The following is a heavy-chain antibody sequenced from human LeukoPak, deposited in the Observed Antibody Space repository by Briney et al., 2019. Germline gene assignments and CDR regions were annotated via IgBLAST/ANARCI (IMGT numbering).Heavy chain of an antibody. V-gene: IGHV1-8*01. CDR1: GYTFTSYD. J-gene: IGHJ6*03. CDR2: MNPNSGNT. D-gene: IGHD2-2*01. CDR3: ARALGYCSSTSCREKHYYYYYMDV. Sequence: ASGKVSCKASGYTFTSYDINWVRQATGQGLEWMGWMNPNSGNTGYAQKFQGRVTMTRNTSINTAYMELSSLRSEDTAVYYCARALGYCSSTSCREKHYYYYYMDVWGKGTTVTVSS.